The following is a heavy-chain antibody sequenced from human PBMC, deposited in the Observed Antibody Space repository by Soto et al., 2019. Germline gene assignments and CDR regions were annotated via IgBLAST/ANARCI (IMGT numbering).Heavy chain of an antibody. Sequence: PSETLSLTCTVSGGSISGSYWSWIRQPPGKGLEWIGYIYHSGSTNYNPSLRSRVTMSVDTSKNQLSLKLSSVTAADTAVYYCARDREVTTPYSYAMDVRGQGTPVTVSS. D-gene: IGHD4-17*01. CDR1: GGSISGSY. CDR3: ARDREVTTPYSYAMDV. V-gene: IGHV4-59*01. CDR2: IYHSGST. J-gene: IGHJ6*02.